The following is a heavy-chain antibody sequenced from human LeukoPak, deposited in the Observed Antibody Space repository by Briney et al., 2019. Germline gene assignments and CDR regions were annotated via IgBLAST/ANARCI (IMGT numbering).Heavy chain of an antibody. CDR3: ARDTGYCSGGSCRDAFDI. J-gene: IGHJ3*02. CDR1: GGSISSSSYY. CDR2: IYYSGST. D-gene: IGHD2-15*01. Sequence: SETLSLTCTVSGGSISSSSYYWGWIRQPPGKGLEWIGSIYYSGSTYYNPSLKSRVTISVDTSKNQFSLKLSSVTAADTAVYYCARDTGYCSGGSCRDAFDIWGQGTMVTVSS. V-gene: IGHV4-39*07.